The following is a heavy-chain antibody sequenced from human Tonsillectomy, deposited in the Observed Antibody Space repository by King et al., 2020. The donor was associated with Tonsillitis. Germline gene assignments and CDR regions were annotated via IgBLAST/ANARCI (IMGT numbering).Heavy chain of an antibody. Sequence: QLVESGPEVKKPGTSVKVSCTASGFTFTNSAVQWVRQARGQRLEWMGWIVVGSGNTNYAQNFQERVTIIRDMSTSTAYMELSSLRSEDTAVYYCAAKSGGWYFDLWGRGTLVTVSS. CDR3: AAKSGGWYFDL. CDR2: IVVGSGNT. J-gene: IGHJ2*01. CDR1: GFTFTNSA. D-gene: IGHD1-26*01. V-gene: IGHV1-58*01.